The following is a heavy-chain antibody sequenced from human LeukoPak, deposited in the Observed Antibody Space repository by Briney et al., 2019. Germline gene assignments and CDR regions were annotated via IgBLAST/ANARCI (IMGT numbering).Heavy chain of an antibody. V-gene: IGHV1-3*01. CDR3: ARLGPGDFHYYFDY. CDR1: GYTFTSYA. Sequence: ASVKVSCKASGYTFTSYAMNWVRQAPGQRLEWMGWINAGNGNTKYSQKFQGRVTITRDTSASTAYMELSSLRSEDTAVYYCARLGPGDFHYYFDYWGQGTLVTVSS. J-gene: IGHJ4*02. CDR2: INAGNGNT. D-gene: IGHD1-26*01.